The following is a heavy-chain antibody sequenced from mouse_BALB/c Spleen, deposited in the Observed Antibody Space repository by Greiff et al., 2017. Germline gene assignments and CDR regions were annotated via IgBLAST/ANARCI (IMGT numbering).Heavy chain of an antibody. CDR2: IYPYNGGT. Sequence: EVQLQQSGPELVKPGASVKISCKASGYTFTDYNMHWVKQSHGKSLEWIGYIYPYNGGTGYNQKFKSKATLTVDNSSSTAYMELRSLTSEDSAVYYCARYSLAFAYWGQGTLVTVSA. CDR3: ARYSLAFAY. J-gene: IGHJ3*01. V-gene: IGHV1S29*02. CDR1: GYTFTDYN. D-gene: IGHD6-2*01.